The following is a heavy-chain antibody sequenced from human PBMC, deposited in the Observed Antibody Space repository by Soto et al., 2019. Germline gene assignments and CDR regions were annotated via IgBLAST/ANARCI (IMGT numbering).Heavy chain of an antibody. D-gene: IGHD5-12*01. V-gene: IGHV4-30-4*01. CDR3: ARDTYSGYDFGL. Sequence: QVQLRESGPGLVKPSQTLSLTCSVSGASVAGGSYYWSWVRQPPVQGLEWIGYIPSRGRPFYNPSLTSRGTISADTSKNQLSLQLTSVTAADTAVYYCARDTYSGYDFGLWGQGNLVTVSS. CDR2: IPSRGRP. J-gene: IGHJ5*02. CDR1: GASVAGGSYY.